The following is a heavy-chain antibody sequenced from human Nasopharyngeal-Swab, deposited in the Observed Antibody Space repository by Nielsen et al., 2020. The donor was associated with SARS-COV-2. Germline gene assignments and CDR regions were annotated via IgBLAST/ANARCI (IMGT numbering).Heavy chain of an antibody. D-gene: IGHD1-1*01. CDR1: GGSFTNFY. J-gene: IGHJ4*02. V-gene: IGHV4-34*01. Sequence: SETLSLTCNVSGGSFTNFYASWVRQPPGKVLEWIGQFLPHGFPPYNPSLWSRVTISVDTSKNQLSLKFRSVTAADTAVYYCGRGLDHHKVGNVWGPGIRVTVSS. CDR3: GRGLDHHKVGNV. CDR2: FLPHGFP.